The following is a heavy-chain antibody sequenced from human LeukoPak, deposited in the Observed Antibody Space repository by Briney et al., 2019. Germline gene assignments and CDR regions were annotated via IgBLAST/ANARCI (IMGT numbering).Heavy chain of an antibody. CDR1: GFTFGSYG. J-gene: IGHJ4*02. D-gene: IGHD2-15*01. CDR3: AKGYKGYCSGGSCYEFDY. Sequence: GGSLRLSCAASGFTFGSYGMHWVRQAPGKGLEWVAFIRYDGSNKYYADSVKGRFTISRDNSKNTLYLQMNSLRAEDTAVYYCAKGYKGYCSGGSCYEFDYWGQGTLVTVSS. V-gene: IGHV3-30*02. CDR2: IRYDGSNK.